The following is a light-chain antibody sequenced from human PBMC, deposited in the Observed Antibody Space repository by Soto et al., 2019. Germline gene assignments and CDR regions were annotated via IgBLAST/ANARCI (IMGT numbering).Light chain of an antibody. J-gene: IGLJ2*01. CDR1: TSNIGSNY. CDR2: RND. Sequence: QSALTQPPSASGTPGQRVTISCSGSTSNIGSNYVYWYQHLPGTAPKLLIYRNDQRPSGVPDRFSGSKSGTSASLAISGLRSEDEADYYCAAWDDSLSGSVLFGGGTQLTVL. V-gene: IGLV1-47*01. CDR3: AAWDDSLSGSVL.